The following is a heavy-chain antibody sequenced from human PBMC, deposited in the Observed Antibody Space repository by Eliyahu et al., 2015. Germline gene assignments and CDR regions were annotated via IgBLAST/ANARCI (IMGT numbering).Heavy chain of an antibody. Sequence: QVRLQESGPGLVKPSETLSLTCTVSGGSISNYYWSWIRQSPEKGLEWIGYIHYSGSTNYNPSLRSRVTISVDTSKNQFSLKVSTVTAADTAVYYCARQEGVTGTTDWFDPWGQGTLVTVSS. V-gene: IGHV4-59*01. D-gene: IGHD1-20*01. CDR3: ARQEGVTGTTDWFDP. J-gene: IGHJ5*02. CDR1: GGSISNYY. CDR2: IHYSGST.